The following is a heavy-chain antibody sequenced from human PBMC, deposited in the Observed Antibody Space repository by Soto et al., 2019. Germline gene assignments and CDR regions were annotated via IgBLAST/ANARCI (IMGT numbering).Heavy chain of an antibody. CDR3: ARDHTEYSGYDNNWFDP. CDR2: IIPIFGTA. CDR1: GGTFSSYA. V-gene: IGHV1-69*13. Sequence: GASVKVSCKASGGTFSSYAISWVRQAPGQGLEWMGGIIPIFGTANYAQKFQGRVTITADESTSTAYMELSSLRSEDTAVYYCARDHTEYSGYDNNWFDPWGQGXLVTVSS. D-gene: IGHD5-12*01. J-gene: IGHJ5*02.